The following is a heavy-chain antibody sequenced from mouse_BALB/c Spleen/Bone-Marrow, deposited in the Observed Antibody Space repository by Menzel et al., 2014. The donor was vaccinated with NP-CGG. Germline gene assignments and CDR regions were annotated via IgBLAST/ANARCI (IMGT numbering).Heavy chain of an antibody. CDR3: ARCGGSTMITPLAY. CDR2: ISSGGGST. V-gene: IGHV5-12-1*01. CDR1: GFAFSSYD. D-gene: IGHD2-4*01. J-gene: IGHJ3*01. Sequence: DVMLVESGGGLVKPGGSLKLSCAASGFAFSSYDMSWVRQTPEKRLEWVAYISSGGGSTYYLDTVKGRFTISRDNAKNTLYLQMSSLKSEDTAMYYCARCGGSTMITPLAYWGQGTLVTVSA.